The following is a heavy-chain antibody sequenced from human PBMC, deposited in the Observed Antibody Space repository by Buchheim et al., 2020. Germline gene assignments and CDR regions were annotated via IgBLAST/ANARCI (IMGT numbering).Heavy chain of an antibody. CDR1: GGSFSGYY. Sequence: QVQLQQWGAGLLKPSETLSLTCAVCGGSFSGYYWSWIRQPPGKGLEWIGEINHSGSTNYNPSLKSRVTISVDTSKNQFLLKLSSVTAADTAVYYCAARYDFWSGYYTGYFDYWGQGTL. CDR2: INHSGST. D-gene: IGHD3-3*01. CDR3: AARYDFWSGYYTGYFDY. V-gene: IGHV4-34*01. J-gene: IGHJ4*02.